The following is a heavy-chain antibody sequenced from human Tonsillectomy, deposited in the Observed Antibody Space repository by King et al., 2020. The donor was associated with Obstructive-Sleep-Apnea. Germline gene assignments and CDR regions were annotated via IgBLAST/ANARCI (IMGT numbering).Heavy chain of an antibody. D-gene: IGHD3-10*01. J-gene: IGHJ6*02. V-gene: IGHV3-11*05. CDR2: ISSSGSYT. CDR3: ARPRVRGTTRYGLDV. Sequence: VQLVESGGGLVKPGGSLRLSCAASGFTFSDYYMNWIRQAPGKGLEWVSYISSSGSYTNYADSVKGRFTISRDNAENSLYLQMNSLRAEDTAVYYCARPRVRGTTRYGLDVWGQGTTVTVSS. CDR1: GFTFSDYY.